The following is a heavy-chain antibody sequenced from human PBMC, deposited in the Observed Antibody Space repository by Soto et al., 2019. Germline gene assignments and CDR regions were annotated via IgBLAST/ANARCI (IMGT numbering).Heavy chain of an antibody. CDR1: GFTFSSYW. CDR3: ARDIGGYSYGLYYYYYYGMDV. D-gene: IGHD5-18*01. J-gene: IGHJ6*02. Sequence: GGSLRLSCAASGFTFSSYWMSWVRQAPGKGLEWVANIKQDGSEKYYVDSVKGRFTISRDNAKNSLYLQMNSLRSEDTAVYYCARDIGGYSYGLYYYYYYGMDVWGQGTTVTVSS. CDR2: IKQDGSEK. V-gene: IGHV3-7*03.